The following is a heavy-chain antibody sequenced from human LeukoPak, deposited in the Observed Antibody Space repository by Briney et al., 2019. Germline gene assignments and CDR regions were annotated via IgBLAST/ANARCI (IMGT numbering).Heavy chain of an antibody. V-gene: IGHV4-34*01. CDR1: EVSFSAYY. CDR2: INHSGST. CDR3: ARRRTYYYDTRDYVPYSFDY. Sequence: SETLSLTCAVYEVSFSAYYWSWIRQPPGKGLESIGEINHSGSTNYNPSLKSRVTISGDTSKNQFSLKLTSVTAADTAVYYCARRRTYYYDTRDYVPYSFDYWGQGTLVTVSS. J-gene: IGHJ4*02. D-gene: IGHD3-22*01.